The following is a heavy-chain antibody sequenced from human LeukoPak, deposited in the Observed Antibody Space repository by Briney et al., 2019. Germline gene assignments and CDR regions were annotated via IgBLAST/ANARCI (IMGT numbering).Heavy chain of an antibody. CDR3: ARVNPYYYDSSGYVKGYFDY. CDR2: IYHSGST. Sequence: SETLSLTCTVSGGSISSGGYYWSWIRQPPGKGLEWIGIIYHSGSTYYNPSFKSRVTISVDTSKNQFSLQLSSVTAADTAVYFCARVNPYYYDSSGYVKGYFDYWGQGTLVTVSS. D-gene: IGHD3-22*01. J-gene: IGHJ4*02. CDR1: GGSISSGGYY. V-gene: IGHV4-39*07.